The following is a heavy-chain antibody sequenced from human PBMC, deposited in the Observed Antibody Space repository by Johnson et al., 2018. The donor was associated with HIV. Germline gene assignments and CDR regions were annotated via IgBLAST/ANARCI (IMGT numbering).Heavy chain of an antibody. V-gene: IGHV3-30*04. J-gene: IGHJ3*02. D-gene: IGHD3-22*01. CDR1: GLSFSDYG. CDR2: ISFDGSNE. Sequence: QVQLVESGGGVVQPGRSVRLSCAASGLSFSDYGMHWVRQAPGKGLEWVAVISFDGSNEYYTDSVKGRFTISRDNSKNTLYLQMNSLRAEDRAIYYCVRGRISMTVVDLRGGAFDSWGQGTTVTVSS. CDR3: VRGRISMTVVDLRGGAFDS.